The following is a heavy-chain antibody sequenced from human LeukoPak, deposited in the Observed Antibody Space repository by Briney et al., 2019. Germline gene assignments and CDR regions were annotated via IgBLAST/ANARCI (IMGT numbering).Heavy chain of an antibody. J-gene: IGHJ4*02. CDR2: IKQDGSEK. CDR3: ASRAGSGYFNYFDY. CDR1: GFTFSSYW. Sequence: GGSLRLSCAASGFTFSSYWMSWVRQAPGKGLEWVANIKQDGSEKYYVDSVKGRFTISRDNAKNSLYLQMNSPRAEDTAVYFCASRAGSGYFNYFDYWGQGTLVTVSS. D-gene: IGHD3-3*01. V-gene: IGHV3-7*03.